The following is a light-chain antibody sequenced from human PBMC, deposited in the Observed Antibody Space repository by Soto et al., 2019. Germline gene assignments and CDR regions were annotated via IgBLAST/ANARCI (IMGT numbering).Light chain of an antibody. J-gene: IGKJ1*01. CDR2: AAS. CDR3: QQCYTVRT. V-gene: IGKV1-39*01. Sequence: DIQMTQSPSSLSASVGDRVTITCRASQSISSYLNWYQQKPGKAPKLLIYAASSLQSGVPSRFSGSGSGTDFTLTSSSRQPEDFATYYCQQCYTVRTFGHRTKMEIK. CDR1: QSISSY.